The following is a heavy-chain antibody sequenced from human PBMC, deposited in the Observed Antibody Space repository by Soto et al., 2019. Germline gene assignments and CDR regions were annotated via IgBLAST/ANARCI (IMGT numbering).Heavy chain of an antibody. CDR3: ATIHTPSYYDSSGWGY. Sequence: SVKVSCKASGGTFSSYAISWVRQAPGQGLEWMGGIIPIFGTANYAQKFQGRVTITADESTSTAYMELSSLRSEDTAVYYCATIHTPSYYDSSGWGYWGQGTLVTVSS. D-gene: IGHD3-22*01. J-gene: IGHJ4*02. CDR1: GGTFSSYA. CDR2: IIPIFGTA. V-gene: IGHV1-69*13.